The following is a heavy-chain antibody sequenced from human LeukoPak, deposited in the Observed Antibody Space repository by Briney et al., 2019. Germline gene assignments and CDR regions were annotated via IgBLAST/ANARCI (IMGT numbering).Heavy chain of an antibody. D-gene: IGHD1-26*01. V-gene: IGHV1-46*01. Sequence: GASVKVSCKSSGYTFTSYGIIWVRQAPGQGLEWMGAIIPSGGGTAYELKFQGRVTLTTDTSTSTVYMELSSLRSEDTAVYYCGRAIMWYSGVSWGQGIPLTVSS. J-gene: IGHJ5*02. CDR1: GYTFTSYG. CDR2: IIPSGGGT. CDR3: GRAIMWYSGVS.